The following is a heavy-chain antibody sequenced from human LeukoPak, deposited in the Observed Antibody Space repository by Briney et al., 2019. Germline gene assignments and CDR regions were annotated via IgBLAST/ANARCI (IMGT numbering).Heavy chain of an antibody. CDR3: ARGWELFHVLDI. CDR2: INHSGNT. J-gene: IGHJ3*02. D-gene: IGHD1-26*01. V-gene: IGHV4-34*01. CDR1: GGSISSYY. Sequence: SETLSLTCTVSGGSISSYYWSWIRQPPGKGLEWIGEINHSGNTNYNPSLKSRVTISVDMSKNQFSLKLSSVTAADTAVYYCARGWELFHVLDIWGQGAMVTASS.